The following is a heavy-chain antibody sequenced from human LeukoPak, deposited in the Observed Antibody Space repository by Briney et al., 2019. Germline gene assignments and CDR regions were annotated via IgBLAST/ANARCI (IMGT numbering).Heavy chain of an antibody. CDR2: IYYSGST. CDR3: ARQWLNGYYYYYMDV. V-gene: IGHV4-59*01. D-gene: IGHD6-19*01. CDR1: GGSISSYY. Sequence: PSETLSLTCTVSGGSISSYYWSWIRQPPGKGLEWSGYIYYSGSTNYNPSLKSRVTISVDTSKNQFSLKLSSVTAADTAVYYCARQWLNGYYYYYMDVWGKGTTVTVSS. J-gene: IGHJ6*03.